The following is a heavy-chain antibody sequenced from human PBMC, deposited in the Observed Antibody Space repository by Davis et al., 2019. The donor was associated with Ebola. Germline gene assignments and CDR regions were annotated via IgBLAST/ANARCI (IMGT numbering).Heavy chain of an antibody. CDR1: GFTFSSYW. CDR2: IKQDGSEK. V-gene: IGHV3-7*01. D-gene: IGHD3-9*01. Sequence: GESLKISCAASGFTFSSYWMSWVRQAPGKGLEWVANIKQDGSEKYYVDSVKGRFTISRDNAKNSLYLQMNSLRAEDTAVYYCARDLTTRYYYYYGMDAWGQGTTVTVSS. CDR3: ARDLTTRYYYYYGMDA. J-gene: IGHJ6*02.